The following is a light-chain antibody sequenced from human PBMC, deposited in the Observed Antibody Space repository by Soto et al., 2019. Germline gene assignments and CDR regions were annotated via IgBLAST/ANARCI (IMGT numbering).Light chain of an antibody. V-gene: IGLV2-14*01. CDR1: SSDVGGYNY. J-gene: IGLJ1*01. CDR3: SSYTSSSPLV. CDR2: EVS. Sequence: QSALTQPASVSGSPGQSITISCTGTSSDVGGYNYVSWYQQHPGKAHKLMIYEVSSRPSGVSNRFSGSKSVNTASLTISGHQAEDEADYYCSSYTSSSPLVFGTGTKLTVL.